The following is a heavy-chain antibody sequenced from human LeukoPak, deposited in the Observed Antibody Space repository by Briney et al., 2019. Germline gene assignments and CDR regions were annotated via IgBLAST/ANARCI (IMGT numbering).Heavy chain of an antibody. CDR1: GFTFTTYW. J-gene: IGHJ4*02. CDR3: ARDWDTAMVFPDY. Sequence: GGSPRLSCAASGFTFTTYWMSWVRQLPGKGLEWVANINQDGTEKYYVDSVKGRFTISRDNSKNTLYLQMNSLRAEDTAVYYCARDWDTAMVFPDYWGQGTLVTVSS. D-gene: IGHD5-18*01. V-gene: IGHV3-7*03. CDR2: INQDGTEK.